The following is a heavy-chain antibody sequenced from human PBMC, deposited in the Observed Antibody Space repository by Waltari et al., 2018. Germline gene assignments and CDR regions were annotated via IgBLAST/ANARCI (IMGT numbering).Heavy chain of an antibody. CDR2: ISYDGSNK. J-gene: IGHJ4*02. V-gene: IGHV3-30-3*01. D-gene: IGHD6-19*01. CDR1: GFTFSSYA. Sequence: QVQLVESGGGVVQPGRSLRLSCAASGFTFSSYAMHWVRQAPGKGLEWVAVISYDGSNKYYADSVKGRFTISRDNSKNTLYLQMNSLRAEDTAVYYCASCIAVAGTPPFTRVAFDYWGQGTLVTVSS. CDR3: ASCIAVAGTPPFTRVAFDY.